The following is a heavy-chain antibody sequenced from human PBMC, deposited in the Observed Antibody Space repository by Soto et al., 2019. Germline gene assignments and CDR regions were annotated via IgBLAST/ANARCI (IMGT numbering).Heavy chain of an antibody. J-gene: IGHJ2*01. CDR3: AKEYSGYSSPFAWYFDL. CDR2: ISGSGGST. Sequence: EVQLLESGGGLVQPGGSLRLSCAASGFTFSSYAMSWVRQAPGKGLEWVSAISGSGGSTYYADSVKGRFTISRDNSKNTLYLQMNSLRAEDTAVYYCAKEYSGYSSPFAWYFDLWGRGTLVTVSS. D-gene: IGHD5-12*01. V-gene: IGHV3-23*01. CDR1: GFTFSSYA.